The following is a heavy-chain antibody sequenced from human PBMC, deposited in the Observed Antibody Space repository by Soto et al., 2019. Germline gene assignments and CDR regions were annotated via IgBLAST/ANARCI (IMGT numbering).Heavy chain of an antibody. CDR1: GFTFSTYD. CDR2: ISSSRTI. D-gene: IGHD6-19*01. J-gene: IGHJ4*02. CDR3: ARERGSGWTFDY. V-gene: IGHV3-48*01. Sequence: EVQLVESGGDLVQPGGSLRLSCAASGFTFSTYDVNWVRQAPVKGLEWVSSISSSRTIYYAHSVKGRFTISRDNVQNSLYLQMHSLRAEDTAVYYCARERGSGWTFDYWGQGTLVTVSS.